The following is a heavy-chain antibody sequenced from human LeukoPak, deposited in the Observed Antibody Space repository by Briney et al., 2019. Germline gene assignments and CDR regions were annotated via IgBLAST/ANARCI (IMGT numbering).Heavy chain of an antibody. CDR1: RFTFSSYW. CDR3: DLHYFDY. J-gene: IGHJ4*02. V-gene: IGHV3-7*01. D-gene: IGHD1-26*01. Sequence: GGSLRLSCAASRFTFSSYWMSWVRQAPGKELEWVANIKQDGSEKYYVDSVKGRFTISRDNAKNSLYLQMHSLYYCARDLMGWDLHYFDYWGQGTLVTVSS. CDR2: IKQDGSEK.